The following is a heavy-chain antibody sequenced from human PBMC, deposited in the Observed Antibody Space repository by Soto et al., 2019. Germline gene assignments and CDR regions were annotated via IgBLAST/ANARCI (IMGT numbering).Heavy chain of an antibody. CDR3: AREGAMYSSSWSFDP. J-gene: IGHJ5*02. V-gene: IGHV3-48*02. D-gene: IGHD6-13*01. Sequence: EVQLVGSGGGLVQPGGSLRLSCAASGFTFSSYSMNWVRQAPGKGLEWVSYSSSSSRTIYYAECVKGRLTISRDNPKNSLYLQMNRLRDADTAVYYCAREGAMYSSSWSFDPWGQRTLVTVSS. CDR2: SSSSSRTI. CDR1: GFTFSSYS.